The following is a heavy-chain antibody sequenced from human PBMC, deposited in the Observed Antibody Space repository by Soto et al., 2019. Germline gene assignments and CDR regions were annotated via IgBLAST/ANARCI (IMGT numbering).Heavy chain of an antibody. J-gene: IGHJ6*02. D-gene: IGHD2-2*01. Sequence: QVQLVQSGAEVKKPGSSVKVSCKASGGTFSSYAISWVRQAPGQGLEWMGGIIPISDTTSYAQTFQGRVTMTADESTSTADMELSRRRSEDTAAYYCARSQGSSTTVQIHYYYYYGMAVWGQGTTVTVSS. CDR2: IIPISDTT. V-gene: IGHV1-69*01. CDR1: GGTFSSYA. CDR3: ARSQGSSTTVQIHYYYYYGMAV.